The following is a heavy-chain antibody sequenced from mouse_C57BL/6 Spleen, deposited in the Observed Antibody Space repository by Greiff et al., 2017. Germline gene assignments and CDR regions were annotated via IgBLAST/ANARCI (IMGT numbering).Heavy chain of an antibody. CDR2: IDPSDSYT. D-gene: IGHD2-4*01. CDR1: GYTFTSYW. J-gene: IGHJ1*03. CDR3: ARAFYYDYGGYFDV. V-gene: IGHV1-69*01. Sequence: VQLQQPGAELVMPGASVKLSCKASGYTFTSYWMHWVKQRPGQGLEWIGEIDPSDSYTNYNQKFKGKFTLTVDNSSSTTYMQLSSLTSEDSAVYCCARAFYYDYGGYFDVWGTGTTVTVSS.